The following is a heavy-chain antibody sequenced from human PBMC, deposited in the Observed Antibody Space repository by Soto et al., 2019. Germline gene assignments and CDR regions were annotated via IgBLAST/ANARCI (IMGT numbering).Heavy chain of an antibody. CDR1: GGSIGTYY. J-gene: IGHJ4*02. CDR3: ARHPGYYDILTGYTTYYFDY. Sequence: SETLSLTCTVSGGSIGTYYWSWIRQPPGKGLEWIGYIYYRGNTNYNPSLKSRVTISLDTPKNQFSLKLSSVTAADTAVYYCARHPGYYDILTGYTTYYFDYWGQGILVT. D-gene: IGHD3-9*01. CDR2: IYYRGNT. V-gene: IGHV4-59*08.